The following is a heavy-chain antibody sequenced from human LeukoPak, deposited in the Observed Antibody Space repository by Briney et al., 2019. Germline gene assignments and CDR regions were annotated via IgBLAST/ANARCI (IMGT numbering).Heavy chain of an antibody. V-gene: IGHV3-9*01. D-gene: IGHD6-13*01. Sequence: GGSLRLSCAASGFTFDDYAMHWVRQAPGKGLEWVSGISWNSGSIGYADSVKGRFTISRDNAKNSLYLQMNSLRAEDTALYYCAKDMGYSSSWSDALDIWGQGTMVTVSS. CDR3: AKDMGYSSSWSDALDI. J-gene: IGHJ3*02. CDR2: ISWNSGSI. CDR1: GFTFDDYA.